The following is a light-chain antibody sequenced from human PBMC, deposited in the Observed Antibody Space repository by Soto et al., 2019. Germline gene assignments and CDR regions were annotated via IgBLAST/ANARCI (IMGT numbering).Light chain of an antibody. CDR3: QQSHSSLIT. V-gene: IGKV1-39*01. J-gene: IGKJ5*01. CDR2: AAS. Sequence: EIQVTKTSSSLCAGEGGRFTITWRASQSISSYLNWYQQKPGKAPNLLIDAASSLQSGVPSRFSGSGSGTDFTLTISTLQPEEFATYYCQQSHSSLITFGQGTRLEI. CDR1: QSISSY.